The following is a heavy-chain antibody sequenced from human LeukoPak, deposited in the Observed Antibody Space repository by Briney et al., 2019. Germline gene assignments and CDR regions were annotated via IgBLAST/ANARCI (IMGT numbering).Heavy chain of an antibody. CDR2: ISGSGGST. V-gene: IGHV3-23*01. CDR3: ARNVGSSIAARPFDY. J-gene: IGHJ4*02. Sequence: PGGSLRLSCAASRFTFSSYAMSWVRQAPGKGLEWVSAISGSGGSTYYADSVKGRFTISRDNSKNTLYLQMNSLRAEDTAVYYCARNVGSSIAARPFDYWGQGTLVTVSS. CDR1: RFTFSSYA. D-gene: IGHD6-6*01.